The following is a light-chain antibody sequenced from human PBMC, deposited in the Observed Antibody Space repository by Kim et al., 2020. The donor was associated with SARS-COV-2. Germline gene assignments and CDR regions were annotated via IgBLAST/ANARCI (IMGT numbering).Light chain of an antibody. J-gene: IGLJ3*02. CDR1: TSNVGAGYE. V-gene: IGLV1-40*01. CDR2: DNT. CDR3: QSYDRRLSGSV. Sequence: HRGTLSSTGSTSNVGAGYEVHWDQALPGTAPELLVYDNTNRPAGVPARFSGSKSGTSASLAITGLQAEDEADYYCQSYDRRLSGSVFGGGTQLTVL.